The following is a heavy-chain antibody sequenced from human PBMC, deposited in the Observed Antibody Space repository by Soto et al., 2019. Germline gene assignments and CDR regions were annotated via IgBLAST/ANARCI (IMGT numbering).Heavy chain of an antibody. CDR1: GGSISSYY. J-gene: IGHJ5*02. CDR3: ARLSYDILTGYYRRVYWFDP. D-gene: IGHD3-9*01. V-gene: IGHV4-59*08. CDR2: IYYSGST. Sequence: SETLSLTCTVSGGSISSYYWSWIRQPPGKGLGWIGYIYYSGSTNYNPSLKSRVTISVDTSKNQFSLKLSSVTAADTAVYYCARLSYDILTGYYRRVYWFDPWGQGTLVTVSS.